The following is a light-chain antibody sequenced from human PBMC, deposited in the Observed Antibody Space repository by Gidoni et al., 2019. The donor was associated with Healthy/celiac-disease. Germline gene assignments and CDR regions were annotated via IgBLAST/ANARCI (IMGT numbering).Light chain of an antibody. CDR2: AAS. J-gene: IGKJ4*01. V-gene: IGKV1-39*01. CDR1: QSISSY. Sequence: DIQMTQSPSSLSASVGDRVTITCRASQSISSYLNWNRRKPGKAPKLLIYAASSLQSGVPSRFSGSGSGTDFTLTISSLQPEDFATYFCQQSYSTPLTFGGXTKVEIK. CDR3: QQSYSTPLT.